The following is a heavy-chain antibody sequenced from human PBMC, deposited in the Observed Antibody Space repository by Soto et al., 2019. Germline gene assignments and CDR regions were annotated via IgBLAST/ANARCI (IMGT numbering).Heavy chain of an antibody. CDR1: GFRFDGYA. J-gene: IGHJ4*02. Sequence: GGSLRLSCAVSGFRFDGYAMHWVRQAPGKGLEWVSGISWNSGIIGYADSVKGRFTISRDNSKNTLYLQMSSLRAEDTAVYYCVKDQGGYSGYVFDYWGQGTLVTVSS. CDR2: ISWNSGII. V-gene: IGHV3-9*01. D-gene: IGHD5-12*01. CDR3: VKDQGGYSGYVFDY.